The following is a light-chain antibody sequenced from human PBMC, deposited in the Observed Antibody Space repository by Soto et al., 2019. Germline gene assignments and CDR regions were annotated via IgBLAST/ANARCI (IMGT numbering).Light chain of an antibody. CDR3: QQYNSWPRT. J-gene: IGKJ1*01. Sequence: EILLTQSPGTLALSPGERATLSCRASQSLSRSYLAWYQQKPGQAPRLLIHGASSRATGIPDRFSGSGSGTDFTLTISRLEPEDFAVYYCQQYNSWPRTFGQGTKVEI. CDR2: GAS. V-gene: IGKV3-20*01. CDR1: QSLSRSY.